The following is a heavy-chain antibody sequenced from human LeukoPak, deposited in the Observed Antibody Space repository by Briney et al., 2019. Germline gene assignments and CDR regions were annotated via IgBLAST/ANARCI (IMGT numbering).Heavy chain of an antibody. CDR3: ARDKGQYCSSTSCYANYYYYGMDV. V-gene: IGHV1-2*04. J-gene: IGHJ6*02. CDR2: INPNSGGT. Sequence: ASVKVSCKASGYTFTGYYMHWVRQTPGQGLEWMGWINPNSGGTNYAQKFQGWVTMTRDTSISTADMELSRLRSDDTAVYYCARDKGQYCSSTSCYANYYYYGMDVWGQGTTVTVSS. D-gene: IGHD2-2*01. CDR1: GYTFTGYY.